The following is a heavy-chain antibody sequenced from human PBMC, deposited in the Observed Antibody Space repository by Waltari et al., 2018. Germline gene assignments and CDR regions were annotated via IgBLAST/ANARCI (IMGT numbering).Heavy chain of an antibody. CDR2: IWYDGSNK. V-gene: IGHV3-33*01. D-gene: IGHD6-19*01. J-gene: IGHJ4*02. CDR1: GFTFSRSG. CDR3: ARFIAVAGSD. Sequence: QVQLVESGGGVVQPGRSLRLSCDASGFTFSRSGLHWVRQAPGKGLEWVAVIWYDGSNKDYADSVKGRFTISRDNSKNTLYLQMNSLRAEDTAVYYCARFIAVAGSDWGQGTLVTVSS.